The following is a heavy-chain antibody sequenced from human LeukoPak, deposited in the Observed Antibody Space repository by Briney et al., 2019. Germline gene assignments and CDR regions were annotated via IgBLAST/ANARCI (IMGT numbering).Heavy chain of an antibody. Sequence: KPSETLSLTCAVYGGSFSGYYWSWIRQPPGKGLEWIGEINHSGSTNYNPSLKSRVTISVDTSKNQFSLKLSSVTAADTAVYYCARLREDYWGQGTLVTVSS. CDR1: GGSFSGYY. CDR3: ARLREDY. D-gene: IGHD3-16*01. V-gene: IGHV4-34*01. CDR2: INHSGST. J-gene: IGHJ4*02.